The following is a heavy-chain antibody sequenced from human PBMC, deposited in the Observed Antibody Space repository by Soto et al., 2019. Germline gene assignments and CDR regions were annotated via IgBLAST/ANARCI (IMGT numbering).Heavy chain of an antibody. CDR3: ARHSPPIFGVVTSFSWFDP. Sequence: SETLSLTCTVSGGSIGSYYWSWIRQPPGKGLEWIGYIYYSGSTNYNPSLKSRVTISVDTSKNQFSLKLSSVTAADTAVYYCARHSPPIFGVVTSFSWFDPWGQGTLVTVSS. J-gene: IGHJ5*02. D-gene: IGHD3-3*01. CDR1: GGSIGSYY. CDR2: IYYSGST. V-gene: IGHV4-59*08.